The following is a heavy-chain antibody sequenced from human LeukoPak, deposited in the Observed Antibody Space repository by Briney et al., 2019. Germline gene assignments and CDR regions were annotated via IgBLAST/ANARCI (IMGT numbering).Heavy chain of an antibody. CDR3: ARQGVATAIDY. CDR1: GGSISNYY. CDR2: ISASGNT. J-gene: IGHJ4*02. V-gene: IGHV4-4*07. D-gene: IGHD2-21*02. Sequence: SETLSLTCTASGGSISNYYWSWIRQPAGKGLEWIGRISASGNTNYNPSLKSRVTMSVDTSMNLFALKLSSVTAADTAVYYCARQGVATAIDYWGQGTLVTVSS.